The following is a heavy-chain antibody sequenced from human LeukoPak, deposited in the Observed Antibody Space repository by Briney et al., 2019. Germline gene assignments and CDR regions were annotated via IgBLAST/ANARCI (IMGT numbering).Heavy chain of an antibody. Sequence: PSETLSLTCAVYGGSFSGYYWSWIRQPPGKGLEWIGEINHSGSTNYNPSLKSRVTISVDTSKNQFSLKLSSVTAADTAVYYCARDWYYDSSGTLDYWGQGTLVTVSS. J-gene: IGHJ4*02. CDR2: INHSGST. D-gene: IGHD3-22*01. V-gene: IGHV4-34*01. CDR1: GGSFSGYY. CDR3: ARDWYYDSSGTLDY.